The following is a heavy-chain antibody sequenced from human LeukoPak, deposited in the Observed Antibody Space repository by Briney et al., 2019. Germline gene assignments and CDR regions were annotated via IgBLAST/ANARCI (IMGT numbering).Heavy chain of an antibody. CDR2: ISINTVT. Sequence: GGSLTLSCAASGIAVTGNYMSWVRQPPGKGLEWVAFISINTVTFYADSVRGRSTISRDSSKNTLFLQMNSLRDEDSAVYYCAIAQSWDELFDSWGQGTLVTVSS. CDR1: GIAVTGNY. V-gene: IGHV3-53*01. J-gene: IGHJ4*02. D-gene: IGHD1-1*01. CDR3: AIAQSWDELFDS.